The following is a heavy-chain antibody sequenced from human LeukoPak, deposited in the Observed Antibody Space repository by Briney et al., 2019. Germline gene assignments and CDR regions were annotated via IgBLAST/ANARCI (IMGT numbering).Heavy chain of an antibody. D-gene: IGHD6-19*01. V-gene: IGHV4-39*01. CDR1: GASVSATNHY. CDR2: IYYDAGA. CDR3: ARRLWLVGKFDY. J-gene: IGHJ4*02. Sequence: SETLSLTCTVSGASVSATNHYWSWLRQHPGQGPEWIAYIYYDAGAYYNPSLKSRVTISVDTSKNQFSLKLSSVTAADTAVYYCARRLWLVGKFDYWGQGTLVTVSS.